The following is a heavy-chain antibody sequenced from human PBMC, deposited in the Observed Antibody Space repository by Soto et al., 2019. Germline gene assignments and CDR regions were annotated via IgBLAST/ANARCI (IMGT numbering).Heavy chain of an antibody. Sequence: QVQVVQSGVEVRRPGSSVKVSCKASGDTFKNCVISWVRQAPGQGLEWMGGIIPLFGTTEFAQRLQGRLTITTDESTTTAYMELSRLRSEDTATYYCAAELGFGKLSVVWGQGTTVIVSS. CDR3: AAELGFGKLSVV. D-gene: IGHD3-10*01. J-gene: IGHJ6*02. V-gene: IGHV1-69*01. CDR2: IIPLFGTT. CDR1: GDTFKNCV.